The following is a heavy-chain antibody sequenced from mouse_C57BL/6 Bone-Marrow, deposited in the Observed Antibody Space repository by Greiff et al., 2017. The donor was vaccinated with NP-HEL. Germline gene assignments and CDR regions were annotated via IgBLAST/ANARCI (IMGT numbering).Heavy chain of an antibody. V-gene: IGHV1-69*01. CDR3: ASGDCGSRYDY. D-gene: IGHD1-1*01. CDR1: GYTFTSYW. Sequence: QVQLQQPGAELVMPGASVKLSCKASGYTFTSYWMHWVKQRPGQGLEWIGEIDPSDSYTNYNQKFKGKSTLTVDKSSSTAYMQLSSLTSEDSAVYYGASGDCGSRYDYWGQGTTLTVSA. J-gene: IGHJ2*01. CDR2: IDPSDSYT.